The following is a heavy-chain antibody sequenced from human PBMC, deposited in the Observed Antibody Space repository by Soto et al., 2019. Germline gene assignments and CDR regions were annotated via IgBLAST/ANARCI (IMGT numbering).Heavy chain of an antibody. Sequence: QVQLVQSGAEVKKPGSSVKVSCKASGGTFSSYTISWVRQAPGQGLEWRGRNIPVLGIANYAQKFQGRVTIPADKSTSTAYQELSSLRSEDTAVYYCARGRQVDWFDPWGQGTLVTVSS. J-gene: IGHJ5*02. CDR1: GGTFSSYT. V-gene: IGHV1-69*02. CDR2: NIPVLGIA. CDR3: ARGRQVDWFDP. D-gene: IGHD2-15*01.